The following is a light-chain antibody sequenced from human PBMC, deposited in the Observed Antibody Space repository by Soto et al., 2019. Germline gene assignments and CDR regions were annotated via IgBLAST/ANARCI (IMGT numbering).Light chain of an antibody. CDR1: QSISNN. J-gene: IGKJ2*01. CDR2: GAS. V-gene: IGKV3-15*01. CDR3: QQYNDWPPMYT. Sequence: EIVMTQSPATLSVSPGERAALSCRASQSISNNLAWYQQKPGQAPRLLIYGASTRATGIPARFSGSGSGTEFTLTITSLQSEDFAVYYCQQYNDWPPMYTFGQGTKVEIK.